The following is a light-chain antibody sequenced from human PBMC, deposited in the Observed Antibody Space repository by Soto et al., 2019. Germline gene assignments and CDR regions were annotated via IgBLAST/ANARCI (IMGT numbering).Light chain of an antibody. CDR3: QQYGSSPPT. Sequence: EIVLTQSPGTLSLSPWERATLFCRASQSVRERYLAWYQRKPGQAPRLLTYAASSRATGIPDRFSGSGSGTDFTLIISRLEPEDFAMYYCQQYGSSPPTFGQGTKVDIK. V-gene: IGKV3-20*01. CDR1: QSVRERY. CDR2: AAS. J-gene: IGKJ1*01.